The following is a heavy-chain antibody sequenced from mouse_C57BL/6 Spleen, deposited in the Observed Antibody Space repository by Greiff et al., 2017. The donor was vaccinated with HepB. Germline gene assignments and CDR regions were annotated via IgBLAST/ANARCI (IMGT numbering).Heavy chain of an antibody. Sequence: QQRPEQGLEWIGWIDPENGDTEYASKFQGKATITADTSSNTAYLQLSSLTSEDTAVYYCTFPYDYWGQGTTLTVSS. D-gene: IGHD2-10*01. CDR2: IDPENGDT. CDR3: TFPYDY. J-gene: IGHJ2*01. V-gene: IGHV14-4*01.